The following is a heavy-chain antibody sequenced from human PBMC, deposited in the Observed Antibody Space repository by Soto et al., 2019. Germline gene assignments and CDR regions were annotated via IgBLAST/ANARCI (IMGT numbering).Heavy chain of an antibody. D-gene: IGHD2-21*02. V-gene: IGHV1-46*01. J-gene: IGHJ4*02. CDR3: ARGPSCGGDCYLFDS. Sequence: GASVKVSCKASGYTFTSYYIHWVRQAPGQGLEWVAMINPGGGRTKNAQMFQGRVTLTRDTSAGTVDMELSSLTSDDTAVYYCARGPSCGGDCYLFDSWGQGSLVTVSS. CDR1: GYTFTSYY. CDR2: INPGGGRT.